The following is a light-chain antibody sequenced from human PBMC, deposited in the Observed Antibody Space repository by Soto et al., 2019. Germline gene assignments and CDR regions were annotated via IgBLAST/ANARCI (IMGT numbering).Light chain of an antibody. CDR3: QRYISAPFT. CDR1: QGISNY. J-gene: IGKJ3*01. CDR2: AAS. V-gene: IGKV1-27*01. Sequence: DIQMTQSPSSLSASVGDRVIITCRATQGISNYLAWYQQKPGKVPKLLIYAASTLQSGVPSRFSGSGSGTDFTLTISSLQPEDVATYYCQRYISAPFTFGPGTNVDIK.